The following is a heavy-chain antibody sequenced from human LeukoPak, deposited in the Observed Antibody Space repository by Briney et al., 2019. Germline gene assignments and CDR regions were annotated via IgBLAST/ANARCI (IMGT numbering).Heavy chain of an antibody. V-gene: IGHV4-59*08. J-gene: IGHJ5*02. D-gene: IGHD3-22*01. CDR3: ASVNYYDSSGSHH. Sequence: KASETLSLTCTVSGGSIDRYYWSWIRQPPGGRLEWIGYIYYSGSTYYNPSLKSRVTISVDTSKNQFSLKLSSVTAADTAVYYCASVNYYDSSGSHHWGQGTLVTVSS. CDR2: IYYSGST. CDR1: GGSIDRYY.